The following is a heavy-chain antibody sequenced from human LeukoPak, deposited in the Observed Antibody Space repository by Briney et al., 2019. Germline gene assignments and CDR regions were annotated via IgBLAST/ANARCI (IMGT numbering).Heavy chain of an antibody. V-gene: IGHV3-30-3*01. J-gene: IGHJ4*02. CDR2: ISYDGSNK. CDR1: GFTFSSYA. D-gene: IGHD6-13*01. CDR3: ARGRGIAAAG. Sequence: GGSLRLSCAASGFTFSSYAMHWVRQAPGKGLEWVAVISYDGSNKYYADSVKGRFTISRDNSKNTLYLQMNSLRAGDTAVYYCARGRGIAAAGWGQGTLVTVSS.